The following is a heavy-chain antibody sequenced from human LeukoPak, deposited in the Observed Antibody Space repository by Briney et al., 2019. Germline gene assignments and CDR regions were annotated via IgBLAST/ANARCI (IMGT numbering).Heavy chain of an antibody. CDR1: GFTFSSYE. J-gene: IGHJ4*02. D-gene: IGHD2-2*01. V-gene: IGHV3-48*03. CDR3: AREYCSSTSCYPMDY. CDR2: ISSSGSTI. Sequence: GGSLRLSCAASGFTFSSYEMNWVRQAPGQGLDWVSYISSSGSTIYYADSVKGRFTISRDNAKNSLYLQMNSLRAEDTAVYYCAREYCSSTSCYPMDYWGQGTLVTVSS.